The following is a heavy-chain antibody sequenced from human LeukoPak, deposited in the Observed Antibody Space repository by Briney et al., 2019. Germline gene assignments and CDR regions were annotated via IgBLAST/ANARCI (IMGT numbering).Heavy chain of an antibody. Sequence: SETLSLTCTVSGGFISSYYWSWIRQPPGKGLEWIGYIYYSGSTNYNPSLKSRVTISVDTSKNQFSLKLSSVTAADTAVYYCARSVGGDSSGYPPSYWGQGTLVTVSS. J-gene: IGHJ4*02. CDR3: ARSVGGDSSGYPPSY. D-gene: IGHD3-22*01. V-gene: IGHV4-59*01. CDR2: IYYSGST. CDR1: GGFISSYY.